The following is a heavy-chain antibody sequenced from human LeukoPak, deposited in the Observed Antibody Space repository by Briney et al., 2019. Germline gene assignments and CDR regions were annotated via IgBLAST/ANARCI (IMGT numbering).Heavy chain of an antibody. CDR3: ASGLVVASLDI. V-gene: IGHV3-23*01. CDR2: ISGSGGST. Sequence: GGSLRLSCAASGFTFSSYAMSWVRQAPGKGLEWVSAISGSGGSTYYADSVKGRFTISRDNSKNTLYLQMNTLRAEDTAVYYCASGLVVASLDIWGQGTLVTVSS. CDR1: GFTFSSYA. D-gene: IGHD2-2*01. J-gene: IGHJ4*02.